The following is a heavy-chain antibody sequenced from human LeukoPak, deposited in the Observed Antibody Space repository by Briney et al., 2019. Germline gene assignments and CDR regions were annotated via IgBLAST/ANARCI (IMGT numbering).Heavy chain of an antibody. Sequence: GGSLRLSCAASGFTFGSYWMHWVRQAPGKGLVWVSRINSDGSSTTYADSVKGRFTISRDNAKNTLYLQMNSLRAEDTAIYCCARGRGESSSWYEDYWGQGTLVTVSS. J-gene: IGHJ4*02. D-gene: IGHD6-13*01. CDR2: INSDGSST. CDR3: ARGRGESSSWYEDY. CDR1: GFTFGSYW. V-gene: IGHV3-74*01.